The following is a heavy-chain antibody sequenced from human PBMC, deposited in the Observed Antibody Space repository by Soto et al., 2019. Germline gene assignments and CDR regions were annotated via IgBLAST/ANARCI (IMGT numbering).Heavy chain of an antibody. D-gene: IGHD6-19*01. J-gene: IGHJ4*02. CDR2: IYHSGTT. CDR1: GGSISSGGYS. Sequence: QLQLQESGSGLVKPSQTLSLICAVSGGSISSGGYSWSWIRQPPGKGLEWIGYIYHSGTTYYNPSLKSRVTISVDRSKNQFSLKLSSVTAADTAVYSCARDGSGWAADDTYFDYWGQGTLVTVSS. V-gene: IGHV4-30-2*01. CDR3: ARDGSGWAADDTYFDY.